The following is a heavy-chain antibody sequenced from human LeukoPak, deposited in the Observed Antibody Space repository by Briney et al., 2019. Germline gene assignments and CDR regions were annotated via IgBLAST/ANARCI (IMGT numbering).Heavy chain of an antibody. D-gene: IGHD3-9*01. CDR2: IKQDGSEK. CDR3: ARTGYPILSYFDY. J-gene: IGHJ4*02. Sequence: GGSLRLSCAASGFTFSSYWMSWVRQAPGKGLEWVANIKQDGSEKYYVDSVKGRFTISRDNAKNSLYLQMNSLRAEDTAVYYCARTGYPILSYFDYWGQGTLVTVSS. CDR1: GFTFSSYW. V-gene: IGHV3-7*03.